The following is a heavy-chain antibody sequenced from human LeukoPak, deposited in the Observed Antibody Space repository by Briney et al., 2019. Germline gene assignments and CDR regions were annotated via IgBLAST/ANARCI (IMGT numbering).Heavy chain of an antibody. CDR3: ATDCSGGSWYYGMVV. V-gene: IGHV1-24*01. CDR1: GYTLTELS. D-gene: IGHD2-15*01. J-gene: IGHJ6*02. Sequence: GASVKVSCKVSGYTLTELSMHWVRQAPGKGLEWMGGFDPEDGETIYAQKFQGRVTMTEDTSTDTAYMELRSLRSEDTAVYYCATDCSGGSWYYGMVVRGQGATVTVSS. CDR2: FDPEDGET.